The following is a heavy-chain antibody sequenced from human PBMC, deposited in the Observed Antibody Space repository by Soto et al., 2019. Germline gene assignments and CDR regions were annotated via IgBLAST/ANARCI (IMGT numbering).Heavy chain of an antibody. D-gene: IGHD2-2*01. CDR2: IKSQTDGGTA. Sequence: PGGSLRLSCAASGFTFSDAWMSWVRQAPGQGLEWVGRIKSQTDGGTAEYAAPVKGRFTISRDDSKKMVYLQMSSLKSEDTAVYYCTKDRRKFCISSSCYPVHFDYGGGGTLVTVPS. CDR3: TKDRRKFCISSSCYPVHFDY. V-gene: IGHV3-15*01. J-gene: IGHJ4*02. CDR1: GFTFSDAW.